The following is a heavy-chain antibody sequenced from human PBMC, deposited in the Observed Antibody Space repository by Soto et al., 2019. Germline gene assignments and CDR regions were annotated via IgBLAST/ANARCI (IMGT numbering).Heavy chain of an antibody. CDR3: ARDDSHDSSGYYRTTTFDY. J-gene: IGHJ4*02. Sequence: GGSLSLSCAASGFTFSSYEMNWVRQAPGKGLEWVSYISSSVSTIYYADSVKGRFTISRDNAKNSLYLQMNSLRAEDTAVYYCARDDSHDSSGYYRTTTFDYWGQGTLVTVSS. CDR2: ISSSVSTI. D-gene: IGHD3-22*01. CDR1: GFTFSSYE. V-gene: IGHV3-48*03.